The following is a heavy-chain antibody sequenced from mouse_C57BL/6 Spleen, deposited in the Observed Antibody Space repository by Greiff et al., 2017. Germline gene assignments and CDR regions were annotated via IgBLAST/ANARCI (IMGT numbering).Heavy chain of an antibody. CDR2: ISRGSSTI. V-gene: IGHV5-17*01. CDR3: ARLTTVVAPEFAD. Sequence: EVQLQESGGGLVKPGGSLKLSCAASGFTFSDYGMHWVRQAPEKGLEWVAYISRGSSTIYYADTVKGRFTISRDNSKNTLLLQMASRRSGDTAMYYCARLTTVVAPEFADWGQGTLVTVSA. D-gene: IGHD1-1*01. J-gene: IGHJ3*01. CDR1: GFTFSDYG.